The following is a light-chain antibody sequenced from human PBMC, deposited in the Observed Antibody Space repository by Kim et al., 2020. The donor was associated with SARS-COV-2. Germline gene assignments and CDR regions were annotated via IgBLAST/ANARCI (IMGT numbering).Light chain of an antibody. CDR2: DAS. Sequence: EIVLTQSPDTLSLSPGEGATLSCRASQSLSSYLAWYQQKPGQAPRLLIYDASNRATGIPARFSGSGSGTDFTLTISSLEPEDFAVYYCRQRSNWPLTFGGGTRVEIK. CDR1: QSLSSY. J-gene: IGKJ4*01. V-gene: IGKV3-11*01. CDR3: RQRSNWPLT.